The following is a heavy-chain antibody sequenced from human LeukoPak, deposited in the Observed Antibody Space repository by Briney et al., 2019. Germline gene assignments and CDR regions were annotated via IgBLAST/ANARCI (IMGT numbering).Heavy chain of an antibody. Sequence: SETLSLTCTVSGGSINTANYYWGWLRQPPGKGLERIGSIYYSETTYDNPSLKSRVTISIETSKNQFSLRLSSVTASDTAVYYCARPRADYYYYYVDVWGVGTTVAVS. CDR1: GGSINTANYY. V-gene: IGHV4-39*01. J-gene: IGHJ6*03. CDR2: IYYSETT. CDR3: ARPRADYYYYYVDV.